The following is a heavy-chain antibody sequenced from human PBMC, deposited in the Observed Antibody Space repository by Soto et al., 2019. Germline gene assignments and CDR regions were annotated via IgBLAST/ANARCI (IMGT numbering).Heavy chain of an antibody. D-gene: IGHD4-17*01. Sequence: QVQLVESGGGVVQPGRSLRLSCAASGFTFSSYGMHWVRQAPGKGLEWVAVIWYDGSNKYYADSVKGRFTISRDNSKNTLYLQMNSLRAEDTAVYYCARDATTTVTIFDYWGQGTLVTVSS. CDR1: GFTFSSYG. V-gene: IGHV3-33*01. CDR2: IWYDGSNK. J-gene: IGHJ4*02. CDR3: ARDATTTVTIFDY.